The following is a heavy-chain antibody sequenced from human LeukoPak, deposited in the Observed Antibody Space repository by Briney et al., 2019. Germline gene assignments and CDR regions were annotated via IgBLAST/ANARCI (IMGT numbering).Heavy chain of an antibody. Sequence: GGSLRLSCAASGFTFDDYGMSWVRQAPGKGLEWVSGINWNGGSTGYADSVKGRFTISADKAKNSLYLQMNSLRAEDTALYYCARGGWFGELLFDYWGQGTLVTVSS. D-gene: IGHD3-10*01. CDR3: ARGGWFGELLFDY. CDR1: GFTFDDYG. V-gene: IGHV3-20*04. CDR2: INWNGGST. J-gene: IGHJ4*02.